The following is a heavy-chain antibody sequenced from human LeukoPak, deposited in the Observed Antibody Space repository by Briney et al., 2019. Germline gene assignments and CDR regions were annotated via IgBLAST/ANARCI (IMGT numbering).Heavy chain of an antibody. V-gene: IGHV3-23*01. CDR3: AKVIVSGPPYYFDY. D-gene: IGHD2/OR15-2a*01. J-gene: IGHJ4*02. CDR2: ISGSGGST. CDR1: GFIFNNYA. Sequence: SGGSLRLSCAGSGFIFNNYAMIWVRQAPGKGLEWVSTISGSGGSTYYADSVKGRFTISRDNSKNTLDLQMSSLRAEDTAVYYCAKVIVSGPPYYFDYWGQGTLVTVSS.